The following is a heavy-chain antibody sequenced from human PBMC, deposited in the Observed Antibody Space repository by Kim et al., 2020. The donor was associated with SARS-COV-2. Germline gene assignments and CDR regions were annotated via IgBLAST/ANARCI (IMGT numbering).Heavy chain of an antibody. Sequence: TANYAQKFQGRVTITADESTSTAYMELSSLRSEDTAVYYCADGLGRAHTVWGQGTLVTVSS. CDR2: TA. CDR3: ADGLGRAHTV. V-gene: IGHV1-69*01. J-gene: IGHJ4*02. D-gene: IGHD1-26*01.